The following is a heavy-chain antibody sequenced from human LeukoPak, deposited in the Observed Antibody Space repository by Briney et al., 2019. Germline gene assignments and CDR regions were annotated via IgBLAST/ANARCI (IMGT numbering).Heavy chain of an antibody. V-gene: IGHV3-7*01. D-gene: IGHD6-13*01. J-gene: IGHJ6*03. CDR2: IRQDENEK. CDR3: AKDGGSSWYFPGAYYYYYMDV. Sequence: GGSLRLSCAASGFTFSSYEMNWVRQAPGRGLEWVANIRQDENEKYYVDSVKGRFTISRDNAKNSLYLQMNSLRAEDTAVYYCAKDGGSSWYFPGAYYYYYMDVWGKGTTVTISS. CDR1: GFTFSSYE.